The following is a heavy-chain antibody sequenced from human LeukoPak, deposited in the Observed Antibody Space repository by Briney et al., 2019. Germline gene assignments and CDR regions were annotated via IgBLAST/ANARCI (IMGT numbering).Heavy chain of an antibody. D-gene: IGHD3-22*01. CDR3: ARDSYSSYYDSSGYYYWNDY. CDR2: ISAYNGNT. J-gene: IGHJ4*02. Sequence: GASVKVSCKASGYTFTSYGISWVRQAPGQGLEWMGWISAYNGNTNYAQKLQGRVTMTTDTSTSTAYMELRSLRSDDTAVYYCARDSYSSYYDSSGYYYWNDYWGQGTLVTVSS. CDR1: GYTFTSYG. V-gene: IGHV1-18*01.